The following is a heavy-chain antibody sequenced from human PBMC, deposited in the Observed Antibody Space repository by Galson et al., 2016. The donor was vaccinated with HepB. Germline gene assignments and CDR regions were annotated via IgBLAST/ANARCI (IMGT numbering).Heavy chain of an antibody. Sequence: SLRLSCAVSGFTFTDYGMTWVRQAPGKGLEWVSGISASGGSTYYAVSVRGRFTISRDNSKNALYLQMNTLGPEDTAIYYCGRWKGAGDANWHEPWGQGTLVTVSS. V-gene: IGHV3-23*01. CDR1: GFTFTDYG. CDR3: GRWKGAGDANWHEP. J-gene: IGHJ5*02. CDR2: ISASGGST. D-gene: IGHD4-17*01.